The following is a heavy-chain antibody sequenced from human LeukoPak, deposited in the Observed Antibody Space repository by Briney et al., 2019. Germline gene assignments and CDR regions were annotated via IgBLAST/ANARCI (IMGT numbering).Heavy chain of an antibody. CDR3: ARGGEFRDGYKHGY. D-gene: IGHD5-24*01. CDR1: GGSISSGDYY. J-gene: IGHJ4*02. V-gene: IGHV4-61*08. Sequence: SETLSLTCTVSGGSISSGDYYWSWIRQPPGKGLEWIGYIYYSGSTNYNPSLKSRVTMSIDTSKNQFSLKLSSVTAADMAIYYCARGGEFRDGYKHGYWGQGTLVTVSS. CDR2: IYYSGST.